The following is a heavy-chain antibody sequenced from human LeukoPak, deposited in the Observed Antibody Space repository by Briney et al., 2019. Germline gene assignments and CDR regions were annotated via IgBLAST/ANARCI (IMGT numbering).Heavy chain of an antibody. J-gene: IGHJ4*02. V-gene: IGHV3-23*01. CDR1: GFTFSTYS. CDR2: ISGDRATT. Sequence: PGGSLRLSCAASGFTFSTYSMNWVRQAPGKGLEWVSIISGDRATTDYADSVKGRFTISRDNSRNTLYLQMNSLRVEDTAVYYCAKKDLAAAGPNYFDYWGQGTLVTVSS. CDR3: AKKDLAAAGPNYFDY. D-gene: IGHD6-13*01.